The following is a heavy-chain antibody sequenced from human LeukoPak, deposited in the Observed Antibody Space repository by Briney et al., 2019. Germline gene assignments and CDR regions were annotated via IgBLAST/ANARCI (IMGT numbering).Heavy chain of an antibody. CDR2: IFTSGSA. J-gene: IGHJ5*02. Sequence: SETLSLTCTVVGGSITSDYWSWIRQPAGKGLEWMGRIFTSGSAAYNPSLKSRVTMSLDTSRNQFFLKLSSVTAADTAAYFCSRGGANDLWGQGTLVTVSS. D-gene: IGHD4/OR15-4a*01. V-gene: IGHV4-4*07. CDR3: SRGGANDL. CDR1: GGSITSDY.